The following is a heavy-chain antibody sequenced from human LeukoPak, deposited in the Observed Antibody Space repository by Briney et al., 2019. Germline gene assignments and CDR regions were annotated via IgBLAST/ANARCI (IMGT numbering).Heavy chain of an antibody. CDR2: ISGSGTIT. D-gene: IGHD1-14*01. V-gene: IGHV3-23*01. Sequence: GGSLRLSCAVSGFTFSNYAMSWVRQAPGKGLEWVSTISGSGTITYYADSVKGRFTISRDNSKNTLYLQMNSLRAEDTAVYYCARAITSPDGTFDIWGQGTMVTVSS. J-gene: IGHJ3*02. CDR1: GFTFSNYA. CDR3: ARAITSPDGTFDI.